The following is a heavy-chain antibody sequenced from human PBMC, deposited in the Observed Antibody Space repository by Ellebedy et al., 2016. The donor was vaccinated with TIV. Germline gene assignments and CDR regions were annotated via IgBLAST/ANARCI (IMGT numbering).Heavy chain of an antibody. CDR3: ARVRNHDYGGNFYFDY. V-gene: IGHV1-18*01. J-gene: IGHJ4*02. Sequence: ASVKVSXXASGYTFTSYGISWVRQAPGQGLEWMGWISAYNGNTNYAQKLQGRVTMTTDTSTSTAYMELRSLRSDDTAVYYCARVRNHDYGGNFYFDYWGQGTLVTVSS. D-gene: IGHD4-23*01. CDR1: GYTFTSYG. CDR2: ISAYNGNT.